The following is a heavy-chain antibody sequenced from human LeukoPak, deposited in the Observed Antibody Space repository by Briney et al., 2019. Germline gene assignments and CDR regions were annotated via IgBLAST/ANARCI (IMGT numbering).Heavy chain of an antibody. CDR1: GYTFSSYS. CDR3: ARGKPFDY. J-gene: IGHJ4*02. CDR2: ISGSSTYI. Sequence: GSLRLSCAASGYTFSSYSVNWVRQAPGKGLEWVSSISGSSTYIYYADSVKGRFTISRDNAKNSLYLQMNSLRAEDTAVYYCARGKPFDYWGQGILVTVSS. V-gene: IGHV3-21*01.